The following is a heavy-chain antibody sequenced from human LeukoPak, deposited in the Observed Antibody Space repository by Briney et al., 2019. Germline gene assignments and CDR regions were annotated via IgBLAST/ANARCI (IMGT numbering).Heavy chain of an antibody. J-gene: IGHJ5*02. CDR1: GGSFSGYY. Sequence: SETLSLTCAVYGGSFSGYYWSWIRQSPGKGLEWIGEINHSGSTNYNPSLKSRVTISVDTSKNQFSLKLSSVTAEDTAVYYCARVPSITIFGVVIDWFDPWGQGTLVTVSS. CDR2: INHSGST. CDR3: ARVPSITIFGVVIDWFDP. V-gene: IGHV4-34*01. D-gene: IGHD3-3*01.